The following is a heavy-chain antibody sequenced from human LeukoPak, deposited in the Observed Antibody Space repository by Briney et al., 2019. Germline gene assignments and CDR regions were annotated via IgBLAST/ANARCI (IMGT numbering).Heavy chain of an antibody. CDR2: IYDSGST. V-gene: IGHV4-59*08. CDR1: GGSISTYY. D-gene: IGHD5-24*01. CDR3: ARHKSIMATLDY. Sequence: SPSETLSLTCTISGGSISTYYWSWIRQSPGKGLEWIGYIYDSGSTNYNPSLKSRVTISVDTSKNQVSLKVRSVTATDTAVYYCARHKSIMATLDYWGRGTLVTVSS. J-gene: IGHJ4*02.